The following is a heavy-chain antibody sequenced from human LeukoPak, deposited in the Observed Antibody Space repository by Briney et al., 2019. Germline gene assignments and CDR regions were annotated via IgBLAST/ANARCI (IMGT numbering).Heavy chain of an antibody. Sequence: PGGSLRLSCAASGFTFSSYAMHWVRQAPGKGLEWVAVIPYDGSNKYYADSVKGRFTISRDNSKNTLYLQMNSLRAEDTAVYYCAREEDGDYLDYWGQGTLVTVSS. D-gene: IGHD4-17*01. J-gene: IGHJ4*02. CDR3: AREEDGDYLDY. V-gene: IGHV3-30-3*01. CDR1: GFTFSSYA. CDR2: IPYDGSNK.